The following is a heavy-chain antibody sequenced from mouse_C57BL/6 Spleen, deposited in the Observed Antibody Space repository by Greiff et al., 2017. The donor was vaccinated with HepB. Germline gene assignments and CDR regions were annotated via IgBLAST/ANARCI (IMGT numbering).Heavy chain of an antibody. V-gene: IGHV3-6*01. CDR2: ISYDGSN. D-gene: IGHD2-1*01. Sequence: DVQLQESGPGLVKPSQSLSLTCSVTGYSITSGYYWNWIRQFPGNKLEWMGYISYDGSNNYNPSLKNRISITRDTSKNQFFLKLNSVTTEDTATYDCARGTGNYYAMDYWGQGTSVTVSS. CDR1: GYSITSGYY. J-gene: IGHJ4*01. CDR3: ARGTGNYYAMDY.